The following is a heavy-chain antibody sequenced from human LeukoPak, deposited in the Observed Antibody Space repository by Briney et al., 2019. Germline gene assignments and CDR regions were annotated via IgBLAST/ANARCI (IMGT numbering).Heavy chain of an antibody. D-gene: IGHD3-9*01. V-gene: IGHV3-53*01. CDR3: ARDLRYFGSMDV. CDR2: IYSGGST. CDR1: GFTVSSNY. Sequence: GGSLRLSCAASGFTVSSNYMSWVRQAPGKGLEWVSVIYSGGSTYYADFVKGRFTISRDNSKNTLYLQMNSLRAEDTAVYYCARDLRYFGSMDVWGQGTTVTVSS. J-gene: IGHJ6*02.